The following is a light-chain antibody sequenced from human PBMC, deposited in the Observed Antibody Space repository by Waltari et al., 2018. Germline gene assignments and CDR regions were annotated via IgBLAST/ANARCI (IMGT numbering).Light chain of an antibody. J-gene: IGKJ1*01. CDR3: QQYNNYWT. CDR1: QSISTN. Sequence: EILVTQSPATLSMSPGERATPPCRARQSISTNLAWYQQRPGQAPRLVIYGASTRATDVPARFSGSGSGTEFTLTISSLESEDFAVYYCQQYNNYWTFGQGTKVEIK. CDR2: GAS. V-gene: IGKV3-15*01.